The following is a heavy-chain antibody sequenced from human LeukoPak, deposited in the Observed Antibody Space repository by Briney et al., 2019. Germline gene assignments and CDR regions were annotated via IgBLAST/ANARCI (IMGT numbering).Heavy chain of an antibody. D-gene: IGHD5-18*01. V-gene: IGHV3-23*01. Sequence: GGSLRLSCAASGFTFSSYAMSWVRQAPGKGLGWVSGISASGDSTYYADSVKGRFTISRDNSKNTLYLQMNSLRAEDTAVYYCAKDLEYSYGYYDYWGQGTLVTVSS. CDR1: GFTFSSYA. CDR2: ISASGDST. J-gene: IGHJ4*02. CDR3: AKDLEYSYGYYDY.